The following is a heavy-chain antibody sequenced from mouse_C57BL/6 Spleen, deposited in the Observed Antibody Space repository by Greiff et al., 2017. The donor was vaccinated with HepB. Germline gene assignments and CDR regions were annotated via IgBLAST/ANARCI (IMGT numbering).Heavy chain of an antibody. D-gene: IGHD1-1*02. Sequence: VQLQQSGAELVRPGASVKLSCTASGFNIKDDSMHWVKQRPEQGLEWIGWIDPENGDTEYAPKFQGKATLTADTSSNTAYLPLSSLTSEDTAVYYGTTGRVSGGWYFGGWGTGTTVTV. V-gene: IGHV14-4*01. CDR2: IDPENGDT. J-gene: IGHJ1*03. CDR3: TTGRVSGGWYFGG. CDR1: GFNIKDDS.